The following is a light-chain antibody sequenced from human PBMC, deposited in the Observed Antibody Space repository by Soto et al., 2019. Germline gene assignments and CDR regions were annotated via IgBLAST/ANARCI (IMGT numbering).Light chain of an antibody. Sequence: QSPLSHPASVYGSPGQSVTISCTGTSSDVGSYNLVSWYQQHPGKAPKLMIYEGSKRPSGVSNRFSGSKSGNTASLTISGLKDEDEADYYCCSYAAEGVFGTGTKVTV. V-gene: IGLV2-23*01. CDR1: SSDVGSYNL. CDR2: EGS. CDR3: CSYAAEGV. J-gene: IGLJ1*01.